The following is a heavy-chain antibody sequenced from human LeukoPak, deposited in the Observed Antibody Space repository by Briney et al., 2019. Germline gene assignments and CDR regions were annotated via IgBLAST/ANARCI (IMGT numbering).Heavy chain of an antibody. V-gene: IGHV3-11*01. D-gene: IGHD1-1*01. CDR1: GFTFSDYY. CDR2: ITSSGETT. CDR3: ARGEDWNLDHFYYYMDV. Sequence: TGGSLRLSCVASGFTFSDYYMSWIRQAPGKGLEWVSYITSSGETTFYADSVKGRFTISRDNSKNTLYLQMNSLRAEDTAVYYCARGEDWNLDHFYYYMDVWGKGTTVTVSS. J-gene: IGHJ6*03.